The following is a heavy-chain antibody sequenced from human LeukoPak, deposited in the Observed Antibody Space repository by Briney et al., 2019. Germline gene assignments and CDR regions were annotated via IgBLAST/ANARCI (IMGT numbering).Heavy chain of an antibody. V-gene: IGHV3-49*04. J-gene: IGHJ4*02. CDR2: IRSKAYGGAT. D-gene: IGHD5-24*01. Sequence: PGGSLRLSCAASGFTFNSYAMGWVRQAPGKGLEWVGCIRSKAYGGATELAASVKGRFTISRDDSRSIAYLQMNSLKSEDTAMYYCTRGAAKLQLLYYFDYWGQGTLVTVSS. CDR3: TRGAAKLQLLYYFDY. CDR1: GFTFNSYA.